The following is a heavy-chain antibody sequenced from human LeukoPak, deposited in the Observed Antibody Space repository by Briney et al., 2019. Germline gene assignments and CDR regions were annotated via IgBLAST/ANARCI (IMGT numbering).Heavy chain of an antibody. CDR3: ARAPPVTRLYLYYYMDV. J-gene: IGHJ6*03. V-gene: IGHV4-38-2*02. CDR1: AYSIRSGYH. D-gene: IGHD4-17*01. Sequence: SETLSLTCTVSAYSIRSGYHWGWIRQPPGKGLEWIGTIYHSGSTYYDPSLKSRVTISADTSKNQFSLKLSSVTAADTAVYYCARAPPVTRLYLYYYMDVWGKGTTVTVSS. CDR2: IYHSGST.